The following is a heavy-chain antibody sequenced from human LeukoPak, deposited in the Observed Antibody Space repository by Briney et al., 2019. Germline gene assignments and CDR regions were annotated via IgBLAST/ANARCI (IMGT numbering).Heavy chain of an antibody. J-gene: IGHJ5*01. CDR3: SRGDDFSGDS. CDR1: GFTFRTYW. V-gene: IGHV3-7*04. CDR2: IHPDGIER. Sequence: GGSLRLSCAASGFTFRTYWMSWVRQAPGKGLEWVANIHPDGIERYHVDSVKGRFTIFRDNARNLLYLQMSSLRADDTAVYYCSRGDDFSGDSWGQGTLVTVSS. D-gene: IGHD2-21*02.